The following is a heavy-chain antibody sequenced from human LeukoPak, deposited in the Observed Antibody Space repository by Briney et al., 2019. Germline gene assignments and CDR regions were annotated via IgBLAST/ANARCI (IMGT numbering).Heavy chain of an antibody. D-gene: IGHD3-22*01. CDR1: GFTFSSYE. Sequence: PGGSLRLSCAASGFTFSSYELNWVRQAPGKGLEWVSYISSSGITIYYADSVKGRFTTSRDNAKNSLYLQMNSLRAEDTAVYYCARDYYDSGGYYNLDAFGIWGQGTMVTVSS. CDR3: ARDYYDSGGYYNLDAFGI. J-gene: IGHJ3*02. CDR2: ISSSGITI. V-gene: IGHV3-48*03.